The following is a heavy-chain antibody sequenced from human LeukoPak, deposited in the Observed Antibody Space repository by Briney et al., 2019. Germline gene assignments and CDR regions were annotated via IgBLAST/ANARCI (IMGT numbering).Heavy chain of an antibody. D-gene: IGHD2-15*01. Sequence: PGGSLRLSCAASGFTFSSYGMHWVRQAPGKGLEWVAFIRYDGSNKYYADSVKGRFTISRDNSKNTLYLQMNSLRAEDTAVCYFASIEVVVAAANYGAQEPLVTVPS. CDR3: ASIEVVVAAANY. J-gene: IGHJ4*02. V-gene: IGHV3-30*02. CDR2: IRYDGSNK. CDR1: GFTFSSYG.